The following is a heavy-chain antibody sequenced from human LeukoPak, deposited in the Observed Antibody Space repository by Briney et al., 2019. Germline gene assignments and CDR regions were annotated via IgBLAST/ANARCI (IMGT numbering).Heavy chain of an antibody. J-gene: IGHJ4*02. CDR1: GYTFTSYY. CDR2: INPSGGST. CDR3: ARDVVGIAAY. V-gene: IGHV1-46*01. Sequence: EASVKVSCEASGYTFTSYYMHWVRQAPGRGLEWMGIINPSGGSTSYAQKFQGRVTMTRDTSTSTVYMELSSLRSEDTAVYYCARDVVGIAAYWGQGTLVTVSS. D-gene: IGHD6-25*01.